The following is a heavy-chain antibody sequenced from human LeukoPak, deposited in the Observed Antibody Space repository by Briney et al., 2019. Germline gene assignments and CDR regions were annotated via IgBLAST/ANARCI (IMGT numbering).Heavy chain of an antibody. Sequence: SETLSPTCTVSGYSISSGYYWGWIRQPPGKGLEWIGSIYHSGSTYYNPSLKSRVTISVDTSKNHFSLKLSSVTAADTAVYYCARDSQSQYFDLWGRGTLVTVSS. V-gene: IGHV4-38-2*02. CDR3: ARDSQSQYFDL. CDR1: GYSISSGYY. J-gene: IGHJ2*01. CDR2: IYHSGST.